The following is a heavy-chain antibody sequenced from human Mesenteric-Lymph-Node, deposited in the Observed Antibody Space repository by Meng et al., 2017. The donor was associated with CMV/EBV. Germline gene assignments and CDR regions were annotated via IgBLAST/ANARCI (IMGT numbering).Heavy chain of an antibody. J-gene: IGHJ6*02. Sequence: ASVKVSCKASGGTFSSYAISWVRQAPGQGLEWMGWINPDTGYVTNYAQKFQGRVTMTRDTSISTAYMELSRLRSDDTAVYYCARNWNTLTTFLGMDVWGQGTTVTVSS. CDR3: ARNWNTLTTFLGMDV. CDR1: GGTFSSYA. D-gene: IGHD4-11*01. CDR2: INPDTGYVT. V-gene: IGHV1-2*02.